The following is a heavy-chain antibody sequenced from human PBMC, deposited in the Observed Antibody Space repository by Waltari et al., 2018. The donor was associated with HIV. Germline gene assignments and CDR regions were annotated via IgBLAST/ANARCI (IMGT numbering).Heavy chain of an antibody. CDR1: GFTFRSYL. CDR2: IKQDGSEK. CDR3: ARMGLMVYAIGAFDI. J-gene: IGHJ3*02. D-gene: IGHD2-8*01. V-gene: IGHV3-7*01. Sequence: EVQLEESGGGLVQPGGSLRLPCAVSGFTFRSYLMIWVRQAPGKGLEWVANIKQDGSEKHYVDSVKGRFTISRDNAKKSLYLQMNSLRAEDTAVYYCARMGLMVYAIGAFDIWGQGTMVTVSS.